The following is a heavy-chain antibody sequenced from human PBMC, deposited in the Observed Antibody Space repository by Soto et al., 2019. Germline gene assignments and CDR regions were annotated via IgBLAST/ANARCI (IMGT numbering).Heavy chain of an antibody. V-gene: IGHV3-11*01. CDR2: ISKSSRAI. D-gene: IGHD6-13*01. CDR3: ARGGSSFFDP. CDR1: GFSFSDYY. Sequence: QVQLVESGGGLVKPAGSLRLSCAASGFSFSDYYMSWIRQAPGKGLEWISYISKSSRAISYADSVKGRFTISRDNANNSLYLQLNSLSVEDTAVYYCARGGSSFFDPWGQGTLVIVSS. J-gene: IGHJ5*02.